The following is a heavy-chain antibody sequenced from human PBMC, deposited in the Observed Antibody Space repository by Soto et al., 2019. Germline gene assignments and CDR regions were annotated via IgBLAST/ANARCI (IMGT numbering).Heavy chain of an antibody. J-gene: IGHJ6*02. CDR2: ISYDGSKK. V-gene: IGHV3-30*18. CDR1: GFTFSYYG. Sequence: GGSLRLSCAASGFTFSYYGMHWVRQAPGKGLEWVAVISYDGSKKYYADSVKGRFTISRDNSKNTLYLQMDSLRAEDTAVYYCAKDKGNYYDYGMDVWGQGTTVTVSS. CDR3: AKDKGNYYDYGMDV. D-gene: IGHD3-10*01.